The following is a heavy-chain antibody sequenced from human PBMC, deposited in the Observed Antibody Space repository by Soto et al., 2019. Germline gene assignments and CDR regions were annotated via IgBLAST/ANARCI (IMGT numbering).Heavy chain of an antibody. CDR2: IFWDDDK. CDR3: ANRSRGDAYYFDQ. CDR1: VFPLSTRGVG. Sequence: QITLRESGPALVKRTQPLTLTCSFSVFPLSTRGVGVGWIRQPPGKALEWLALIFWDDDKGYSPSLRSRLTIPEDTSTNQVVLTMTNMDPVDTATFSCANRSRGDAYYFDQWGQGTLVTVSS. D-gene: IGHD5-12*01. J-gene: IGHJ4*02. V-gene: IGHV2-5*02.